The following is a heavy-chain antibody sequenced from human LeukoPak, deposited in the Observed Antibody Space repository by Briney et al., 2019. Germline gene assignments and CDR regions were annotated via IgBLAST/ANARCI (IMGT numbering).Heavy chain of an antibody. CDR1: GGTFSSYA. Sequence: SVKVSCKASGGTFSSYAISWVRQAPGQGLEWMGGIIPIFGTANYAQKFQGRVTITADESTSTAYMELSSLRSEGTAVYYCAGSYYNGPFDYWGQGTLVTVSS. CDR3: AGSYYNGPFDY. J-gene: IGHJ4*02. CDR2: IIPIFGTA. D-gene: IGHD3-10*01. V-gene: IGHV1-69*13.